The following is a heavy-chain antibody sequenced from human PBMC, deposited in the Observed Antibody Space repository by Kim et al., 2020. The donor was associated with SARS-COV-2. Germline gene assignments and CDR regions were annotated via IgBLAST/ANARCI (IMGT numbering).Heavy chain of an antibody. J-gene: IGHJ4*02. CDR3: ARRAGGVGATTDY. CDR1: GGSISSSSYY. D-gene: IGHD1-26*01. V-gene: IGHV4-39*01. Sequence: SETLSLTCTISGGSISSSSYYWGWIRQPPGKGLEWIGSIYYSGSTYYNPSLKSRVTISVDTSKNQFSLKLSSVTAADTAAYDCARRAGGVGATTDYRGQG. CDR2: IYYSGST.